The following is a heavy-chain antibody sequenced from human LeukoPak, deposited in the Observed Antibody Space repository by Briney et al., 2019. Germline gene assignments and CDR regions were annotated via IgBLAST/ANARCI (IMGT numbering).Heavy chain of an antibody. J-gene: IGHJ6*02. V-gene: IGHV4-34*01. Sequence: SETLSLTCAVYGGSFSGYYWSWIRQPPGKGLEWIGEINHSGSTNYNPSLKSRVTISVDTSKNQFSLKLSSVTAADTAVYYCASASGSRASLYYYYYGMDVWGQGTTVTVSS. CDR2: INHSGST. CDR1: GGSFSGYY. CDR3: ASASGSRASLYYYYYGMDV. D-gene: IGHD3-3*01.